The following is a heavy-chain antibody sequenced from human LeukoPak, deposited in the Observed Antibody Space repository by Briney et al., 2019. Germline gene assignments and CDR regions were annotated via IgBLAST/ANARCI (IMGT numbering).Heavy chain of an antibody. CDR1: GFTFSDYY. V-gene: IGHV3-11*01. J-gene: IGHJ3*02. CDR3: ARDMGEQWLVPLDAFDI. Sequence: GGSLRLSCAASGFTFSDYYMSWIRQAPGKGLEWVSYISSSGSTIYYADSVKGRFTISRDNAKNSLYLQMNSLRAEDTAVYYCARDMGEQWLVPLDAFDIWGQGTMVTVSS. D-gene: IGHD6-19*01. CDR2: ISSSGSTI.